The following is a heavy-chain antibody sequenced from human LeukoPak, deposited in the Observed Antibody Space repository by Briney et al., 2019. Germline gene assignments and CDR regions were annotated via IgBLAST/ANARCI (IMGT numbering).Heavy chain of an antibody. V-gene: IGHV1-2*02. CDR2: INPNSGGT. CDR3: ARGRGSGWYVGGDY. Sequence: GASVKVSCKASGYTFTGYYMHWVRQAPGQGLEWMGWINPNSGGTNYAQKFQGRVTMTRDTSISTAYMELSRLRSDDTAVYYCARGRGSGWYVGGDYWGQGTLVTVSS. D-gene: IGHD6-19*01. J-gene: IGHJ4*02. CDR1: GYTFTGYY.